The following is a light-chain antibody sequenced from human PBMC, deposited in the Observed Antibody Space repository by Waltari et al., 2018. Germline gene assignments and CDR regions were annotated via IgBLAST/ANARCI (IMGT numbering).Light chain of an antibody. Sequence: QSALTQPRSVSGSPGQSVTISCSGTSSDVGGYNYVSWYPQYPAKAPKLMIYEVTNRPPGCPGGFSASESGSTASLTISGLQAEDEADYCCCSYAGRYSWVFGGGTKLTVL. CDR3: CSYAGRYSWV. J-gene: IGLJ3*02. CDR1: SSDVGGYNY. CDR2: EVT. V-gene: IGLV2-11*01.